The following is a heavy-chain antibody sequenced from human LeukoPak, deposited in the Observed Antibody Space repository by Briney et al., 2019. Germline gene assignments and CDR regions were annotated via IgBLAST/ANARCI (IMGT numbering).Heavy chain of an antibody. Sequence: SGTLSLTCAVSGGSISSSNWWSWVRQPPGKGLEWIGEIYHSGSTNYNPSLKSRVTISVGKSKNQFSLTLSSVTAADTAVYYCARVRPTGAGVDYWGQGTLVTVSS. CDR2: IYHSGST. D-gene: IGHD6-19*01. J-gene: IGHJ4*02. CDR3: ARVRPTGAGVDY. V-gene: IGHV4-4*02. CDR1: GGSISSSNW.